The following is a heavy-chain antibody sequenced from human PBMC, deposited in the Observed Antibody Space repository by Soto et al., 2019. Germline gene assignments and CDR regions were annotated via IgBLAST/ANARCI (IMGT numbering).Heavy chain of an antibody. D-gene: IGHD3-22*01. V-gene: IGHV3-13*04. J-gene: IGHJ6*02. CDR2: IGTAGDT. CDR1: GFTFSSCD. CDR3: ARGHDSSGFLGMDV. Sequence: EVQLVESGGGLVQPGGSLRVSCAASGFTFSSCDMHWVRQATGKGLEWVSAIGTAGDTYYPGSVKGRFTISRENAKNSLYLQMNSLRAGDTAVYYCARGHDSSGFLGMDVWGQGTTVTVSS.